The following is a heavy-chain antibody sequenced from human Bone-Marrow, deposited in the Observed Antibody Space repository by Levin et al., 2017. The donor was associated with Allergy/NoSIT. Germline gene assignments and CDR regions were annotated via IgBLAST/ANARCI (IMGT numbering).Heavy chain of an antibody. CDR3: VTYYYDSSGYYGPY. D-gene: IGHD3-22*01. CDR1: GYTFTSYD. V-gene: IGHV1-8*01. Sequence: GESLKISCKASGYTFTSYDINWVRQATGQGLEWMGWMNPNSGNTGYAQKFQGRVTMTRNTSISTAYMELSSLRSEDTAVYYCVTYYYDSSGYYGPYWGQGTLVTVSS. J-gene: IGHJ4*02. CDR2: MNPNSGNT.